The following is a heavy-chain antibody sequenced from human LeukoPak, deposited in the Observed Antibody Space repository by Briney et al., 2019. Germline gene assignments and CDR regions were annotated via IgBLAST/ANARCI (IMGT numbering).Heavy chain of an antibody. CDR2: TYYRSKWYN. CDR1: GDSVSSNSAA. Sequence: SQTLSLTCAISGDSVSSNSAAWNWIRQSPSRGLEWLGRTYYRSKWYNDYAVSVKSRITINPDTSKNQFSLQLNSVTPEDTAVYYCARDRSSGWYRDYYYYGMDVWGQGTTVTVSS. J-gene: IGHJ6*02. D-gene: IGHD6-19*01. V-gene: IGHV6-1*01. CDR3: ARDRSSGWYRDYYYYGMDV.